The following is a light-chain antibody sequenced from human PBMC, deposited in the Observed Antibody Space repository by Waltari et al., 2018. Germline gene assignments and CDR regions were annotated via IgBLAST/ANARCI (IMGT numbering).Light chain of an antibody. V-gene: IGKV4-1*01. Sequence: DIVMTQSPDSLAVSLGERATINCKSSQSVLYSSNSKNYLAWYQQKPGQPPKRLIYWASTRESGVPDRFSGSGSGTDFTLTISSLQAEDVAVYYCQQYYSTPYTFGHGTKLEI. CDR3: QQYYSTPYT. CDR1: QSVLYSSNSKNY. J-gene: IGKJ2*01. CDR2: WAS.